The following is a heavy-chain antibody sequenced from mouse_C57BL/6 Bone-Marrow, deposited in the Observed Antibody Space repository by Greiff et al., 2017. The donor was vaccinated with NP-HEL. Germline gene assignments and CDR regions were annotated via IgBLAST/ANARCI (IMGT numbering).Heavy chain of an antibody. D-gene: IGHD2-3*01. CDR3: ARYDDGYSWYFDV. J-gene: IGHJ1*03. CDR2: IYPGSGST. V-gene: IGHV1-55*01. CDR1: GYTFTSYW. Sequence: QVQLKQPGAELVKPGASVKMSCKASGYTFTSYWITWVKQRPGQGLEWIGDIYPGSGSTNYNEKFKSKATLTVDTSSSTAYMQLSSLTSEDSAVYYCARYDDGYSWYFDVWGTGTTVTVSS.